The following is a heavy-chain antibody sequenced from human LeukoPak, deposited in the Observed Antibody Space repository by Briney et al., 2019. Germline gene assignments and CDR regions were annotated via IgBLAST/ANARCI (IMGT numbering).Heavy chain of an antibody. J-gene: IGHJ3*02. CDR1: GGSISSSSYY. V-gene: IGHV4-39*07. CDR2: IYYSGST. CDR3: ARDQVGWKYQRTEKGVESHRDDAFDI. D-gene: IGHD2-2*01. Sequence: PSETLSLTCTVSGGSISSSSYYWGWIRQPPGKGLEWIGSIYYSGSTYYNPSLKSRVTISVDTSKNQFSLKLSSVTAADTAVYYCARDQVGWKYQRTEKGVESHRDDAFDIWGQGTMVTVSS.